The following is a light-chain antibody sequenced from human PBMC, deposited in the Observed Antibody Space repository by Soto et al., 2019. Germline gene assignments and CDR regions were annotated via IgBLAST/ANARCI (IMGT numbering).Light chain of an antibody. V-gene: IGKV1-6*01. J-gene: IGKJ1*01. CDR2: ASS. Sequence: AIQMTQSPSSLSASVGDRVTITCRVSQDIRTELGWYQQKPGKAPNLLIYASSSLQSGVPSRFSGSGSGTDFTLTISSLQPEDFATYYCLQDSKYPRTFGQGTKVEIK. CDR1: QDIRTE. CDR3: LQDSKYPRT.